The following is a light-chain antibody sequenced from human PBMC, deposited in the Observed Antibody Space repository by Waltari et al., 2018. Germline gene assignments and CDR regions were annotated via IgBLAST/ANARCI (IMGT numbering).Light chain of an antibody. CDR1: SSDIGGYNR. CDR2: EVS. J-gene: IGLJ1*01. Sequence: QAALTQSPSVSGSPGQSVTISCTGTSSDIGGYNRVSWYQQQSGKAPKLMIYEVSKPPSEVSDRFSCSKSGNTSSLTISGLQAEDEADYYCTSYAISSTFMFGAGTRLTVL. CDR3: TSYAISSTFM. V-gene: IGLV2-14*01.